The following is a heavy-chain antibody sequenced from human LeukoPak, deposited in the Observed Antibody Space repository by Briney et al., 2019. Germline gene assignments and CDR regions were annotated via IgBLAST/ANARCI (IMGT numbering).Heavy chain of an antibody. CDR2: IYSGGST. D-gene: IGHD6-19*01. Sequence: GGSLRLSCAASGFTVSTNYMSWVRQAPGKGLEWVSVIYSGGSTYYADSVRGRFTISRDNSKNTLYLQMNSVRAEDTAVYYCAKEGGSGWYVFDYWGQGTLVTVSS. CDR3: AKEGGSGWYVFDY. CDR1: GFTVSTNY. J-gene: IGHJ4*02. V-gene: IGHV3-53*01.